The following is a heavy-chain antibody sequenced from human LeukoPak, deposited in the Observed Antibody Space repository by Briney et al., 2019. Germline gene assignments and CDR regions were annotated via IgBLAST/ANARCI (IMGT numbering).Heavy chain of an antibody. D-gene: IGHD3-10*01. V-gene: IGHV3-23*01. CDR1: GFTFSSYA. CDR3: AKRYASGTFDAFDI. CDR2: ISGGGDST. J-gene: IGHJ3*02. Sequence: GGSLRLSCAASGFTFSSYAMTWVRRAPGKGLECVSLISGGGDSTSYADSVKGRFTISRDNSRDTLYLQMNSLRAEDTAVYYCAKRYASGTFDAFDIWGQGTMVTVSS.